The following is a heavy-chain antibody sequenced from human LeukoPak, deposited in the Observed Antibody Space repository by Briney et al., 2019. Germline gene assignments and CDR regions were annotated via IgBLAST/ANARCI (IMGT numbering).Heavy chain of an antibody. CDR2: ISSSSAHI. J-gene: IGHJ4*02. Sequence: GGSLRLSCAASGFTFSSYSMNWVRQAPGKGLEWVSFISSSSAHINYADSVKGRFTISRDNPRNSLYLQMNSRRAEDTAVYYCATDIGGSYTAIDFWGQGTLVTVSS. V-gene: IGHV3-21*01. CDR3: ATDIGGSYTAIDF. D-gene: IGHD1-26*01. CDR1: GFTFSSYS.